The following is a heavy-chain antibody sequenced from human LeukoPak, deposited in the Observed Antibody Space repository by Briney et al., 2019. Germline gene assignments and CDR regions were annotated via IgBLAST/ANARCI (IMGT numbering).Heavy chain of an antibody. Sequence: GGSLRLSCAASGFTFSSYSMNWVRQAPGKGLEWVSSISSSSSYIYYADSVKGRFTISRDNSKNTLYLQMNSLRAEDTAVYYCARDQTPTYYYDSSGYYHWGQGTLVTVSS. CDR3: ARDQTPTYYYDSSGYYH. CDR2: ISSSSSYI. J-gene: IGHJ4*02. V-gene: IGHV3-21*01. D-gene: IGHD3-22*01. CDR1: GFTFSSYS.